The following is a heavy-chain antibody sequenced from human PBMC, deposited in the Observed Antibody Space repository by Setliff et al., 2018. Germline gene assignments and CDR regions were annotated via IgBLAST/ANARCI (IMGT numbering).Heavy chain of an antibody. D-gene: IGHD1-7*01. CDR3: ARGSLSGTTYPSDY. CDR1: GFSFSNYA. Sequence: GGSLRLSCEASGFSFSNYAMNWVRQAPGKGLEWVSSISSNSNYIYNADSLKGRLTVSRDNAKNSLYLQMDSLTADDTAVYYCARGSLSGTTYPSDYWGQGTLVTVSS. V-gene: IGHV3-21*01. J-gene: IGHJ4*02. CDR2: ISSNSNYI.